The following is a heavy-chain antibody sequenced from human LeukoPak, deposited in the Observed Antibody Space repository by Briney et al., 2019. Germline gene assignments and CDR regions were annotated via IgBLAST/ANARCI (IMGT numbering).Heavy chain of an antibody. D-gene: IGHD1-26*01. CDR1: GFTFSSYS. J-gene: IGHJ6*03. CDR3: AREVWLEDYYYMDV. V-gene: IGHV3-21*04. CDR2: ISSSSSYI. Sequence: GGSLRLSCAASGFTFSSYSMNWVRQAPGKGLEWVSSISSSSSYIYYADSVKGRFTISRDNAKNSLYLQMNSLRAEDTAVYYCAREVWLEDYYYMDVWGKGTTVTISS.